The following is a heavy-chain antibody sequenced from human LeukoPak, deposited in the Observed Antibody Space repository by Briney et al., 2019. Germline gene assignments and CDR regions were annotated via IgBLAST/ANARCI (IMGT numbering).Heavy chain of an antibody. D-gene: IGHD3-3*01. CDR1: GYTFTGYY. Sequence: ASVKVSCKASGYTFTGYYMHWVRQAPGQGLEWMGRINPNSGGTNYAQKFQGRVTMTRDTSISTAYMELSRLRSDDTAVYYCASSGGLARFLEWLLDYWGQGTLVTVSS. CDR2: INPNSGGT. V-gene: IGHV1-2*06. CDR3: ASSGGLARFLEWLLDY. J-gene: IGHJ4*02.